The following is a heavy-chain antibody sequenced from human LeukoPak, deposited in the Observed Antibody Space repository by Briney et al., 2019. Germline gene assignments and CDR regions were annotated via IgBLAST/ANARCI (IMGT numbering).Heavy chain of an antibody. CDR2: IYTSGST. Sequence: PSETLSLTCTVSGGSISSGSYYWSWIRQPAGKGLEWIGRIYTSGSTNYNPSLKSRVTISVDTSKNQFSLKLSSVTAADTAVYYCARDQTPTAYDDILTGYNKNDAFDIWGQGTMVTVSS. V-gene: IGHV4-61*02. CDR1: GGSISSGSYY. CDR3: ARDQTPTAYDDILTGYNKNDAFDI. J-gene: IGHJ3*02. D-gene: IGHD3-9*01.